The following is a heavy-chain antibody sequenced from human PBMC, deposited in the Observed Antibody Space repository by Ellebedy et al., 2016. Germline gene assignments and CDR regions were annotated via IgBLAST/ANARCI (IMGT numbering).Heavy chain of an antibody. Sequence: GGSLRLSCAASGSTFSTFWMTWFRQAPGKGLEWVATIKGDGSEKYCVDSVKGRFTISRDNVKNSLYLQMNSLRDEDTAVYYCARDVYTETRGWGYWGRGTLVTVSS. J-gene: IGHJ4*02. CDR2: IKGDGSEK. CDR1: GSTFSTFW. D-gene: IGHD4-11*01. V-gene: IGHV3-7*01. CDR3: ARDVYTETRGWGY.